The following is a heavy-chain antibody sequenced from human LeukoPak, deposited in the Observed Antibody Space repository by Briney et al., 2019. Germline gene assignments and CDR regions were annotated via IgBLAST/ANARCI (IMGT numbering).Heavy chain of an antibody. J-gene: IGHJ5*02. D-gene: IGHD3-10*01. CDR1: GYSFTSYW. CDR3: ARGVRYYYGSGSEGYNWFDP. V-gene: IGHV5-51*01. Sequence: GESLKISCKGSGYSFTSYWIGWVRQMPGKGLEWMGIIYPGDSDTRYSPSLQGQVTISADKSISTAYLQWSSLKASDTAMYYCARGVRYYYGSGSEGYNWFDPWGQGTLVTVSS. CDR2: IYPGDSDT.